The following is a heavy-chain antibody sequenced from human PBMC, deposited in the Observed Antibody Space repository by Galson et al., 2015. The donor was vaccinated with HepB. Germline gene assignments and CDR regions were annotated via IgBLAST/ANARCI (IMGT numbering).Heavy chain of an antibody. J-gene: IGHJ2*01. CDR1: GGSISSYY. Sequence: SETLSLTCTVSGGSISSYYWSWIRQPPGKGLEWIGYIYYSGSTNYNPSLKSRVTISVDTSKNQFSLKLSSVTAADTAVYYCARDREYYGSGKHWYFDLWGRGTLVTVSS. V-gene: IGHV4-59*01. D-gene: IGHD3-10*01. CDR3: ARDREYYGSGKHWYFDL. CDR2: IYYSGST.